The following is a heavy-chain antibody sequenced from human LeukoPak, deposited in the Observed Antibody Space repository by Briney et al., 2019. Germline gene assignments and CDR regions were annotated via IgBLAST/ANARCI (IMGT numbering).Heavy chain of an antibody. CDR3: ARGYCSGASCPLHY. CDR2: IYTSGST. J-gene: IGHJ4*02. V-gene: IGHV4-4*07. CDR1: GGSISSYY. Sequence: SETLSLTCTVSGGSISSYYWSWIRQPAGKGLGWIGRIYTSGSTNYNPSLKSRVTMSVDTSKNQFSLKLSSVTAADTAVYYCARGYCSGASCPLHYWGQGTLVTVSS. D-gene: IGHD2-15*01.